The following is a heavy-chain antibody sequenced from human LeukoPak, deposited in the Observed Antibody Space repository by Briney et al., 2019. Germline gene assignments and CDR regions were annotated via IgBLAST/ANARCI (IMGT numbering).Heavy chain of an antibody. CDR3: ARELADILTEIGFDY. V-gene: IGHV3-33*01. CDR1: GFTFSSYG. CDR2: IWYDGSNK. D-gene: IGHD3-9*01. J-gene: IGHJ4*02. Sequence: GGSLRLSCAASGFTFSSYGMHRVRQAPGKGLEWVAVIWYDGSNKYYADSVKGRFTISRDNSKNTLYLQMNSLRAEDTAVYYCARELADILTEIGFDYWGQGTLVTVSS.